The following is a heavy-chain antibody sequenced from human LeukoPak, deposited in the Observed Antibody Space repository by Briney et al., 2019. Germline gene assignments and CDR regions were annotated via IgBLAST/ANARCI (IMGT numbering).Heavy chain of an antibody. J-gene: IGHJ4*02. CDR1: GYTFTSYG. Sequence: ASVKVSCKASGYTFTSYGISWVRQAPGQGLEWMGWISAYNGNTNYAQKLQGRVTMTTDTSTSTAYMELRSLRSDDTAVYYCAKIKGYCSSTSCDDQLLFDYWGQGTLVTVSS. V-gene: IGHV1-18*01. D-gene: IGHD2-2*01. CDR3: AKIKGYCSSTSCDDQLLFDY. CDR2: ISAYNGNT.